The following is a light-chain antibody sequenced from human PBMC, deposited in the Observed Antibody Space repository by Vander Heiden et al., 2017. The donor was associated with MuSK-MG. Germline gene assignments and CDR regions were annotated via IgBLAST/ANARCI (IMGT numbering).Light chain of an antibody. CDR2: ADD. CDR1: RSNIVRNA. Sequence: QSVLTQPPSASGTPGQTVTISCSGTRSNIVRNAVNWYHHFPGAAPKLLMFADDQRPSGVTDRFSGSKSGTSASLVISGLQAEDEADYYCATWDDRLKGVFGGGTKLTVL. J-gene: IGLJ3*02. CDR3: ATWDDRLKGV. V-gene: IGLV1-44*01.